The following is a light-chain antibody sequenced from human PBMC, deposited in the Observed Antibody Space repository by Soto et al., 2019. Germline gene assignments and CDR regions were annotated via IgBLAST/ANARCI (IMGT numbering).Light chain of an antibody. V-gene: IGKV1-33*01. CDR3: QQYDSLPLT. Sequence: DIQMTQSPPALCASVGDRVTITCQASEHINNYLNWYQQIPGKAPKLLIYDASNLAAGAPSRFSGSGSGTAFTFAISGLQPDDVATYYCQQYDSLPLTFGGGTKVDIK. CDR1: EHINNY. J-gene: IGKJ4*01. CDR2: DAS.